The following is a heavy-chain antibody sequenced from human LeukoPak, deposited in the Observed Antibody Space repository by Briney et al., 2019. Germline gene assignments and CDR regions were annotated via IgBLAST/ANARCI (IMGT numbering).Heavy chain of an antibody. Sequence: GASVKVSCKASGYTFSGYYMHWVRQAPGQGLEWMGWINPNSGGTNYARKFQGRVTMTRDTSISTAYMELSRLRSDDTAVYYCARVNYDTSWAEVVPAAIRPFNWFDSWGQGTLVTVSS. J-gene: IGHJ5*01. D-gene: IGHD2-2*02. CDR3: ARVNYDTSWAEVVPAAIRPFNWFDS. CDR2: INPNSGGT. V-gene: IGHV1-2*02. CDR1: GYTFSGYY.